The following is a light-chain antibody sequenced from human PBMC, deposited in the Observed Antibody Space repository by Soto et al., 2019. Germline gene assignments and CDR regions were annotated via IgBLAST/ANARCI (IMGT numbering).Light chain of an antibody. V-gene: IGKV3-15*01. Sequence: EIVMPQSAATLSGSPGERATLSCRASQSVSSNLAWYQQKTGQAPRLLIYGASTRATGIPARFSGSGSGTEFNLTISSLQSEDFAVYYCQQYDNWPETFGQGTKVDIK. CDR1: QSVSSN. CDR2: GAS. CDR3: QQYDNWPET. J-gene: IGKJ1*01.